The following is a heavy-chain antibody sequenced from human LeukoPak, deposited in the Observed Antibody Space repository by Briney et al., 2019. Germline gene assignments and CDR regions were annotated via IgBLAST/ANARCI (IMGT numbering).Heavy chain of an antibody. CDR3: AGSRKRGATQLWFPGNYDYCMDV. CDR1: RRTFSTFA. J-gene: IGHJ6*03. D-gene: IGHD3-10*01. CDR2: IIPIIGTT. V-gene: IGHV1-69*13. Sequence: GAAVKVSCKASRRTFSTFAISCVRQAPGQVLEWIGLIIPIIGTTSYPHKFHGRLTITPDESERKVYMELKSLRSDGTAVYFCAGSRKRGATQLWFPGNYDYCMDVWGKGTMVTVSS.